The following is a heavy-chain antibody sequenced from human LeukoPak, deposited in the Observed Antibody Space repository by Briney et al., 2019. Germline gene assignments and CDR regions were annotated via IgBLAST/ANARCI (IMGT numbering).Heavy chain of an antibody. Sequence: PSQTLSLTCAVSGGSISSGGYSWSWIRQPPGKGLEWIGYIYHSGSTYYNPSLKSRVTISVDRSKNQFSLKLSSVTAADTAVYYCARVSAHGYYADYWGQGTLVTVSS. CDR2: IYHSGST. CDR1: GGSISSGGYS. D-gene: IGHD3-22*01. J-gene: IGHJ4*02. V-gene: IGHV4-30-2*01. CDR3: ARVSAHGYYADY.